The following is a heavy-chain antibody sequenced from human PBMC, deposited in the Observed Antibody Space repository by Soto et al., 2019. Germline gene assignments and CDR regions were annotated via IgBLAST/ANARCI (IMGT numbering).Heavy chain of an antibody. J-gene: IGHJ4*02. Sequence: QVQLVQSGAEVKKPGSSVKVSCKASGGTFSSYAISWVRQAPGQGLEWMGGIIPIFGTANYAQKFQGRVTITADESTSTADMELGSLRSEDTAVYYCAREAYCGGDCYPWFDYWGQGTLVTVSS. CDR3: AREAYCGGDCYPWFDY. D-gene: IGHD2-21*02. CDR2: IIPIFGTA. V-gene: IGHV1-69*01. CDR1: GGTFSSYA.